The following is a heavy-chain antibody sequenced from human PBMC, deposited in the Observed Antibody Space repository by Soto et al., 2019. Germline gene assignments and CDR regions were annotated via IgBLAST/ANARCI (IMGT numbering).Heavy chain of an antibody. CDR3: AREGGTDFGVVIWYSYYYSMDV. J-gene: IGHJ6*02. CDR2: TNHSGST. CDR1: CGSVSGYY. V-gene: IGHV4-34*01. D-gene: IGHD3-3*01. Sequence: SETLSLTCTGYCGSVSGYYWSFIRHPPGKGLYFIGETNHSGSTNYNPSLKSRVTISVDTSKNQFSLKLSSVTAADTAVYYCAREGGTDFGVVIWYSYYYSMDVWGQGATVTVSS.